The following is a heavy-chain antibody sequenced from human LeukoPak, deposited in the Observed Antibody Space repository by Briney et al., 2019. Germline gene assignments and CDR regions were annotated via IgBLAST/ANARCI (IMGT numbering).Heavy chain of an antibody. J-gene: IGHJ6*04. CDR1: GGSISSGGYY. CDR3: ARDGRFGESRLGMDV. V-gene: IGHV4-31*03. D-gene: IGHD3-10*01. Sequence: SQTLSPTCTVSGGSISSGGYYWSWIRQHPGKGLEWIGYIYYSGSTYYNPSLKSRVTISVDTSKNQFSLKLSSVTAADTAVYYCARDGRFGESRLGMDVWGKGTTVTVSS. CDR2: IYYSGST.